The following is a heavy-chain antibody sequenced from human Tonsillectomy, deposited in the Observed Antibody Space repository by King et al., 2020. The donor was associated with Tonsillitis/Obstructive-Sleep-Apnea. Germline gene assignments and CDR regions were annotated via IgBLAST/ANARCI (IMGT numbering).Heavy chain of an antibody. CDR1: GGSISSYY. Sequence: QLQESGPGLVKPSETLSLTCTVSGGSISSYYWSWIRQPPGKGLEWTGYIFYSGSTNYNPSLKSRVTISVDTSKNQFSLKLSSVTAADTAVYYCAGTYSSSWSTFDYWGQGTLVTVSS. V-gene: IGHV4-59*08. J-gene: IGHJ4*02. CDR2: IFYSGST. CDR3: AGTYSSSWSTFDY. D-gene: IGHD6-13*01.